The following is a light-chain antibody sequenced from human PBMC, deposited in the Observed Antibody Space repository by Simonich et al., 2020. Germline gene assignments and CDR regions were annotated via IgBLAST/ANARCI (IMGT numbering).Light chain of an antibody. CDR2: EVS. Sequence: DIVMTQTPLSLSVTPGQPASISCKSNQSLLHSDGKTYLYCDLQKPGQSPQLLIDEVSNRFSGVPERFSGSGSGTEFTLKISRVEAEDVGVYYCMQSIQLGWTFGQGTKVEIK. CDR1: QSLLHSDGKTY. CDR3: MQSIQLGWT. J-gene: IGKJ1*01. V-gene: IGKV2D-29*02.